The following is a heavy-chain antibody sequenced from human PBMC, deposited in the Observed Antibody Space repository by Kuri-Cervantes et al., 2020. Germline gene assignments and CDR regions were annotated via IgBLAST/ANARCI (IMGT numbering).Heavy chain of an antibody. CDR2: IYHSGST. J-gene: IGHJ6*02. V-gene: IGHV4-4*02. Sequence: SETLSLTCAVSGGSISSSNWWSWVRQPPGKGLEWIGEIYHSGSTNYNPSLKSRVTISVDKSKNQFSLKLSSVTAADTAVYYCARGPYSSSWYSDYYGMDVWGQGTTVTVS. CDR3: ARGPYSSSWYSDYYGMDV. CDR1: GGSISSSNW. D-gene: IGHD6-13*01.